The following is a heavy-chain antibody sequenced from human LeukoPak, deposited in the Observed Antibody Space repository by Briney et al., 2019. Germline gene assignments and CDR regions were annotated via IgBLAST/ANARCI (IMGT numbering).Heavy chain of an antibody. V-gene: IGHV3-30*18. CDR3: AKGSINSEYYFDY. D-gene: IGHD2-2*01. J-gene: IGHJ4*02. Sequence: PGGSLRLSCAASGXTFSSYSVHWVRQAPGKGLEWVAVISYDGSSKYYVDSVKGRFTISRDSPKNTLYLQMNSLRAEDTAVYYCAKGSINSEYYFDYWGQGTLVTVSS. CDR1: GXTFSSYS. CDR2: ISYDGSSK.